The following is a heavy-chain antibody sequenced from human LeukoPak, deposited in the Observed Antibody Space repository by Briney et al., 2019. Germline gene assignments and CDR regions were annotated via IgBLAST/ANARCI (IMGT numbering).Heavy chain of an antibody. CDR2: IWYDGSNK. D-gene: IGHD5-18*01. J-gene: IGHJ4*02. V-gene: IGHV3-33*01. CDR1: GFTFSSYG. Sequence: PGGSLTLSCAVSGFTFSSYGMHWVRQAPGKGLEWVAVIWYDGSNKYYADSVKGRFPISRDNSKGTLYLQMNSLRAEDTAVYYCARGDVDTAMVLDYWGQGTLVTVSS. CDR3: ARGDVDTAMVLDY.